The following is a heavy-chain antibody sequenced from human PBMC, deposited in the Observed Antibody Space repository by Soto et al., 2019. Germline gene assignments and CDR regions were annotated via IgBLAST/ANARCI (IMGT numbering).Heavy chain of an antibody. Sequence: QVSLQESGPGLVKTSQTLSLSCTVSGDSITDGDYYWSWFCQPPGKDLAWIAYIYYNGIIHYNPSLKCRVTISLDPSKNQFSLTMTSVTDADTAVYSCARGIQEGFDPWGQGTLVTVSS. V-gene: IGHV4-30-4*01. D-gene: IGHD5-18*01. CDR2: IYYNGII. CDR3: ARGIQEGFDP. CDR1: GDSITDGDYY. J-gene: IGHJ5*02.